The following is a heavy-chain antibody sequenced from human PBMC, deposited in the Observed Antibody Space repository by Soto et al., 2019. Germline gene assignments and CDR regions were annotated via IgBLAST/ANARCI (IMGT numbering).Heavy chain of an antibody. CDR3: ARERRDVVVVAATLRSGWFDP. Sequence: WGSLRLSCAASGFTFSSYWMSWVRQAPGKGLEWVANIKQDGSEKYYVDSVKGRFTISRDNAKNSLYLQMNSLRAEDTAVYYCARERRDVVVVAATLRSGWFDPWGQGTLVTVSS. V-gene: IGHV3-7*01. D-gene: IGHD2-15*01. J-gene: IGHJ5*02. CDR2: IKQDGSEK. CDR1: GFTFSSYW.